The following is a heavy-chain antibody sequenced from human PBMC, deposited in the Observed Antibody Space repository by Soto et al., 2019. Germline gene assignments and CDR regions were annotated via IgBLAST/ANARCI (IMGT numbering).Heavy chain of an antibody. D-gene: IGHD4-17*01. J-gene: IGHJ3*02. Sequence: PSETLSLTCTVSGGSISSGNYYWSWIRQPPGKGLEWIGYIFYSGTKYSPSFQGQVTISADESISTAYLQWSSLKASDTAMYYCTRDLDYGGNSETFDIWGQGTMVTVSS. V-gene: IGHV4-30-4*01. CDR3: TRDLDYGGNSETFDI. CDR1: GGSISSGNYY. CDR2: IFYSGT.